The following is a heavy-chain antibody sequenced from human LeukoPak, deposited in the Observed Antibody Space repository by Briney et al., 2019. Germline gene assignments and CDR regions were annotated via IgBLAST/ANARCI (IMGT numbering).Heavy chain of an antibody. J-gene: IGHJ6*02. CDR3: ARSLYGTRLYYYYGMDV. V-gene: IGHV3-30-3*01. CDR1: GFTFSSYA. CDR2: ISYDGSNK. Sequence: GGSLRPSCAASGFTFSSYAMHWVRQAPGKGLEWVAVISYDGSNKYYADSVKGRFTISRDNSKNTLYLQMNSLRAEDTAVYYCARSLYGTRLYYYYGMDVWGQGTTVTVSS. D-gene: IGHD2-2*01.